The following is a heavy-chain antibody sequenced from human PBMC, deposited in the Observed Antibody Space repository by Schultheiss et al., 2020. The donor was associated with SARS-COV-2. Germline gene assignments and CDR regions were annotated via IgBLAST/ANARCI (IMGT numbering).Heavy chain of an antibody. Sequence: GGSLRLSCVASGFTFSSYGMYWVRQAPGKGLEWVSVIRGSGGNTFYADSVKGRFTISRDNSRNTMYMQMKSVRAEDTAVYYCARDLVYSRSAPDYWGQGTLVTVSS. J-gene: IGHJ4*02. CDR2: IRGSGGNT. V-gene: IGHV3-33*07. CDR3: ARDLVYSRSAPDY. D-gene: IGHD2-8*01. CDR1: GFTFSSYG.